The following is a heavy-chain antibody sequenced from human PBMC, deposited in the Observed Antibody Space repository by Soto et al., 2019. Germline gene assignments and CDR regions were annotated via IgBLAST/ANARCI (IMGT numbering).Heavy chain of an antibody. Sequence: TLSLTCAVSGGSISSGGYSWSWIRQPPGKGLEWIGYIYHSGSTYYNPSLKSRVTISVDRSKNQFSLKLNSVTAADTAVYYCSRLGGSSQALDQWGQGSLVTVSS. V-gene: IGHV4-30-2*01. CDR3: SRLGGSSQALDQ. J-gene: IGHJ4*02. CDR1: GGSISSGGYS. CDR2: IYHSGST. D-gene: IGHD2-15*01.